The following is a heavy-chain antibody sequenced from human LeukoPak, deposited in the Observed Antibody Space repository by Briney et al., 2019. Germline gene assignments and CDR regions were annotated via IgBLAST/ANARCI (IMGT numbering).Heavy chain of an antibody. J-gene: IGHJ4*02. V-gene: IGHV3-23*01. D-gene: IGHD6-6*01. CDR2: ISGSGGST. CDR3: ANYIDSSSSVYYFDY. CDR1: GFTFSSYA. Sequence: PGGSLRLSCAASGFTFSSYAMSWVRQAPGKGLEWVSAISGSGGSTYYADSVKGRFTISRDNSKNTLYLQMNSLRAEDTAVYYCANYIDSSSSVYYFDYWGQGTLVTVSS.